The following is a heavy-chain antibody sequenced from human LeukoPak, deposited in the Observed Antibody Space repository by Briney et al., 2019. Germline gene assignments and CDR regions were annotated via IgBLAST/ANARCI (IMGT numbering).Heavy chain of an antibody. D-gene: IGHD6-13*01. CDR2: IYYSGST. CDR3: ARVGRGIAAAGTFDY. J-gene: IGHJ4*02. V-gene: IGHV4-39*07. Sequence: SETLSLTCTVSGGSISSSSYYWGWIRQPPGKGLEWIGSIYYSGSTYYNPSLKSRVTISVDTSKNQFSLKLSSVTAADTAVYYCARVGRGIAAAGTFDYWGQGTLVTVSS. CDR1: GGSISSSSYY.